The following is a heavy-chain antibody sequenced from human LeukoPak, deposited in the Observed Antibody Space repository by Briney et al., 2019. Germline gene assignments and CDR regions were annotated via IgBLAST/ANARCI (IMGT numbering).Heavy chain of an antibody. Sequence: GGSLGLSCAASGITFSNYWMYWVRQAPGKGLVWVSRINSDGSITNYAASVKGRFTISRDDATNTVYLQMNSLGAEDTAVYYCTRRSDVQVFDFWGQGTMVTVSS. V-gene: IGHV3-74*01. CDR3: TRRSDVQVFDF. D-gene: IGHD3-9*01. CDR2: INSDGSIT. J-gene: IGHJ3*01. CDR1: GITFSNYW.